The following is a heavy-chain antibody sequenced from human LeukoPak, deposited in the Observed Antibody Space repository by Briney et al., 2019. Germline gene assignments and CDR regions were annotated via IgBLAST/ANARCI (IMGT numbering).Heavy chain of an antibody. J-gene: IGHJ4*02. CDR2: IRYDGSNK. D-gene: IGHD1-7*01. V-gene: IGHV3-30*02. Sequence: GSLTLSCAASGFTFSSHGMHWVRQAPGKGLEWVAFIRYDGSNKYYADSVKGRFTLSRDNSKNTLYLQVNSLRTEDTAVYYCARELEPNWYYVDYWGQGTLVTVSS. CDR3: ARELEPNWYYVDY. CDR1: GFTFSSHG.